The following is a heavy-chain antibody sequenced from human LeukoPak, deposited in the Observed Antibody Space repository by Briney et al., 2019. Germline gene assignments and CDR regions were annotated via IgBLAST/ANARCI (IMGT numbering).Heavy chain of an antibody. Sequence: SETLSLTCAVSGYSISRGYYWGWIRQPPGKGLEWIGSIYHSGTTYYNPSLKSGVTISVDTSKNQFSLKVRSVTAADTAVYYCAGWFGELLSLFAYWGQGALVTASS. CDR1: GYSISRGYY. J-gene: IGHJ4*02. CDR2: IYHSGTT. D-gene: IGHD3-10*01. V-gene: IGHV4-38-2*01. CDR3: AGWFGELLSLFAY.